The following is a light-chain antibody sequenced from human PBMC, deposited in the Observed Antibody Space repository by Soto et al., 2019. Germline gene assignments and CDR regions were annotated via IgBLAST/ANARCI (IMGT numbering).Light chain of an antibody. J-gene: IGLJ1*01. V-gene: IGLV2-14*01. Sequence: QSVLTQPASVSGSPGQSITISCTGTSSDVGGYNYVSWYQQQPGKAPKLMIYEVSNRPSGVSNRFSGSKSGNTASLTISGLQAEDEADYYCRSYTSSSTPVFGTGTKLTVL. CDR3: RSYTSSSTPV. CDR2: EVS. CDR1: SSDVGGYNY.